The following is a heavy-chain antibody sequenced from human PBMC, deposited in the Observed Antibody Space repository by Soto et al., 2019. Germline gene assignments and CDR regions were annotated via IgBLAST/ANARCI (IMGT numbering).Heavy chain of an antibody. Sequence: PGGSLRLSCAASGFTFSSYGMHWVRQAPGKGLEWVAVISYDGSNKYYADSVKGRFTISRDNSKNTLYLQMNSLRAGDTAVYYCAKDGSVWPFDYWGQGTLVTVSS. CDR3: AKDGSVWPFDY. J-gene: IGHJ4*02. CDR1: GFTFSSYG. CDR2: ISYDGSNK. V-gene: IGHV3-30*18.